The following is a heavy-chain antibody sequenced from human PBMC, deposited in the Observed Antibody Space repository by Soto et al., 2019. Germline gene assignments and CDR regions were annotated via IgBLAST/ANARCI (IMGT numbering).Heavy chain of an antibody. CDR3: ARHQVVAATIPYYFDY. Sequence: SETLSLTCTVSGGSISSSSYYWGWIRQPPGKGLEWIGSIYYSGSTYYNPSLKSRVTISVDTSKNQFSLKLSSVTAADTAVYYCARHQVVAATIPYYFDYWGQGTLVTVSS. CDR2: IYYSGST. D-gene: IGHD2-15*01. J-gene: IGHJ4*02. CDR1: GGSISSSSYY. V-gene: IGHV4-39*01.